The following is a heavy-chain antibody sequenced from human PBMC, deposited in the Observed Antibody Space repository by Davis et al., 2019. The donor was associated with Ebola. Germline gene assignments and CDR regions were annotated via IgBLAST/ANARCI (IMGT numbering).Heavy chain of an antibody. V-gene: IGHV1-69*13. CDR2: VIPVFGTT. D-gene: IGHD3-10*01. J-gene: IGHJ6*02. CDR1: GGTFSSYT. Sequence: SVKVSCKASGGTFSSYTITWVRQAPGQGLEWMGWVIPVFGTTNYAQKFQGRVTLTADESTSTAYMELSSLRSEDTAVYYCAVLASGTYYKTYGMDVWGQGTTVTVSS. CDR3: AVLASGTYYKTYGMDV.